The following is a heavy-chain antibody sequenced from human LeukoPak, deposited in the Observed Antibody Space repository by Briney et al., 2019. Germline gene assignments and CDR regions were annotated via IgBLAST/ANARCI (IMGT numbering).Heavy chain of an antibody. CDR2: ISFDGSDK. Sequence: GGSLTLVNAASGFTFSSCGIQWVRQAPGKGLEWVAVISFDGSDKHYADSVKGRFTISRDNSKNMLYLQMNSLRAEDTAVYYCAKGRLSPDDWGQGSLVTVSS. CDR1: GFTFSSCG. V-gene: IGHV3-30*18. D-gene: IGHD2/OR15-2a*01. J-gene: IGHJ4*02. CDR3: AKGRLSPDD.